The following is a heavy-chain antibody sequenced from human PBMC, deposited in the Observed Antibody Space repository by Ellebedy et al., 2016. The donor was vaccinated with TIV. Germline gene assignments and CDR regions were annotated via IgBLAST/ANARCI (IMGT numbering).Heavy chain of an antibody. D-gene: IGHD1-1*01. V-gene: IGHV3-48*04. CDR2: ISSMRDTT. Sequence: GESLKISXAASGFNFRLYSMSWVRQAPGKGLEWVSYISSMRDTTYYADSVRGRFTISRDNANNSLHLQMNSLRAKDTAVYYCVRAFSYGNDAGGYWGQGTQVTVSA. CDR1: GFNFRLYS. CDR3: VRAFSYGNDAGGY. J-gene: IGHJ4*02.